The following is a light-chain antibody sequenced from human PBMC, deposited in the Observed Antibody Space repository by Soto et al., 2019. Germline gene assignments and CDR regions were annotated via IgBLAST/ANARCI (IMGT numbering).Light chain of an antibody. V-gene: IGKV1-5*03. J-gene: IGKJ5*01. Sequence: IQVTQSPSTLSASVGDRVTISCRASQSISDWLAWYQQKPGKAPRLLIYRASTLQRGVPSRFRGSGSGTEFTLTISSLQPDDFATYYCQQFSNYPHVFGQGTRLEI. CDR2: RAS. CDR3: QQFSNYPHV. CDR1: QSISDW.